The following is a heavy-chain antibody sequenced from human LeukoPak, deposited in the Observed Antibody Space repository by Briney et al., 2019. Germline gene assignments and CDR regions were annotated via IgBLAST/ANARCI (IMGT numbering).Heavy chain of an antibody. Sequence: GRSLRLSCAASGFTFSSYGMHWVRQAPGKGLERVAVIWYDGSNKYYADSVKGRFTISRDNSKNTLYLQMNSLRAEDTAVYYCARKTSELERKDDDAFDIWGQGTMVTVSS. CDR3: ARKTSELERKDDDAFDI. D-gene: IGHD1-1*01. CDR2: IWYDGSNK. CDR1: GFTFSSYG. V-gene: IGHV3-33*01. J-gene: IGHJ3*02.